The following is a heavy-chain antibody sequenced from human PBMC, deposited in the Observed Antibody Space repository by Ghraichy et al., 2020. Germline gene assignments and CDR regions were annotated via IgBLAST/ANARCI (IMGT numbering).Heavy chain of an antibody. J-gene: IGHJ4*02. V-gene: IGHV1-69*13. CDR3: AREGSGIAVAGTVY. D-gene: IGHD6-19*01. CDR2: IIPIFGTA. CDR1: GGTFSSYA. Sequence: SVKVSCKASGGTFSSYAISWVRQAPGHGLEWMGGIIPIFGTANYAQKFQGRVTITADESTSTAYMELSSLRSEDTAVYYCAREGSGIAVAGTVYWGQGTLVTVSS.